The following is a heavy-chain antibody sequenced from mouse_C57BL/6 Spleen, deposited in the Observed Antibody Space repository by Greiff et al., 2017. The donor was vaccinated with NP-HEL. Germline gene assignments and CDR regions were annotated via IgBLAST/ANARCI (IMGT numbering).Heavy chain of an antibody. CDR3: ARNPSYDYYAMDY. CDR1: GYTFTSYW. J-gene: IGHJ4*01. CDR2: IDPSDSET. V-gene: IGHV1-52*01. Sequence: QVQLQQPGAELVRPGSSVKLSCKASGYTFTSYWMHWVKQRPIQGLEWIGNIDPSDSETHYNQKFKDKATLTVDKSSSTAYMQLSSLTSEDSAVYYCARNPSYDYYAMDYWGQGTSVTVSS. D-gene: IGHD6-1*01.